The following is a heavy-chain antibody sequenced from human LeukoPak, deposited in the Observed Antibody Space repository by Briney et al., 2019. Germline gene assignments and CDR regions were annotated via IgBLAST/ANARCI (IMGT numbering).Heavy chain of an antibody. CDR1: GFTFGSYA. Sequence: PGGSLRLSCAASGFTFGSYAMSWVGQPQGKGLEGVSGISGSGDNTYYADSVKGRFTISRDNSKKTLYLHLNSLRVEDAAVYYCAKDGYSSIPGFHFEYWGQGTPVTVSS. CDR2: ISGSGDNT. V-gene: IGHV3-23*01. D-gene: IGHD6-13*01. J-gene: IGHJ4*02. CDR3: AKDGYSSIPGFHFEY.